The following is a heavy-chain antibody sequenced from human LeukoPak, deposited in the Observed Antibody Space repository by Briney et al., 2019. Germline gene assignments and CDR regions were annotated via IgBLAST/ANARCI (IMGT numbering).Heavy chain of an antibody. V-gene: IGHV1-46*01. D-gene: IGHD1-26*01. CDR2: INPSGGST. CDR3: AREWELDAFDI. Sequence: ASVKVSCKASGYPFTSYYMHWVRQAPGQGLEWMGIINPSGGSTSYAQKFQGRVTMTRDTSTSTVYMELSSLRSEDTAVYYCAREWELDAFDIWGQGTMVTVSS. J-gene: IGHJ3*02. CDR1: GYPFTSYY.